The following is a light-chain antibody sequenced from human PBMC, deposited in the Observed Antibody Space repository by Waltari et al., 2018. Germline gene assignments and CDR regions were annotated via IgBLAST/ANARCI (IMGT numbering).Light chain of an antibody. CDR3: QQYYSLPRT. J-gene: IGKJ1*01. CDR1: QTLFHSSTKKTN. CDR2: RGS. Sequence: IVMTKSPDSLAVSLGERATINCTSNQTLFHSSTKKTNLAWFQHKPGHPPKLLVSRGSARESGVPDRFSASGSGTEFTLTISSLQAEDVAIYYCQQYYSLPRTFGQGTKVEIK. V-gene: IGKV4-1*01.